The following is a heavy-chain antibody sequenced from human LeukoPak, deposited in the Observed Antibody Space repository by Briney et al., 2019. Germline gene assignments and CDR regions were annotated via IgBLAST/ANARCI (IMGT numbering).Heavy chain of an antibody. CDR1: GYRFTKYG. Sequence: ASVSVSCKTSGYRFTKYGISWVRQAPGQGLEWMGWINPDDGNTTSARKFHGRLIMTTDTSTNTAHMEMRGLRSDDTAVYYCARKLVFDYWGQGNLVSVSS. CDR3: ARKLVFDY. J-gene: IGHJ4*02. CDR2: INPDDGNT. V-gene: IGHV1-18*04.